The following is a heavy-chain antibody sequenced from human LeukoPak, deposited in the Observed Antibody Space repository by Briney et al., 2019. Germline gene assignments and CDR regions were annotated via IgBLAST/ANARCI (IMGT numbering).Heavy chain of an antibody. D-gene: IGHD6-19*01. J-gene: IGHJ6*03. CDR3: AKDHRAVAGKNYYYYMDV. CDR1: GFTFSSYE. V-gene: IGHV3-48*03. CDR2: ISSSGSTI. Sequence: GGSLRLSCAASGFTFSSYEMNWVRQAPGKGLEWVSYISSSGSTIYYADSVKGRFTISRDNAKNSLYLQMNSLRAEDTAVYYCAKDHRAVAGKNYYYYMDVWGKGTTVTISS.